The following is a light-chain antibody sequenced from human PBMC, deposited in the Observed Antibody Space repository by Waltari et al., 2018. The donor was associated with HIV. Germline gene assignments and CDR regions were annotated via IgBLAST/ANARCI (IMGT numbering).Light chain of an antibody. CDR1: SGHSNYA. CDR3: QTWASGVVV. J-gene: IGLJ2*01. Sequence: QLVLTQSPSASASLGASVKLTCTLSSGHSNYAIAWHRLRPEKGPRYLMKINDDGSHAKGDGIPDRFSGSSSGAERYLTISSLQSEDEADYYCQTWASGVVVFGGGTKLTVL. V-gene: IGLV4-69*01. CDR2: INDDGSH.